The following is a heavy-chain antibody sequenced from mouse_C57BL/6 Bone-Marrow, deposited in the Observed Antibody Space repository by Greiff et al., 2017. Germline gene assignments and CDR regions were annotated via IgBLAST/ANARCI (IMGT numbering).Heavy chain of an antibody. Sequence: EVQLQQSGAELVRPGASVKLSCTASGFNIKEDYMHWVKQRPEQGLEWIGWIDPENGDTEYASKFQGKATITADTSSNTAYLQLSSLTSEDTAVYYCTTSLWLLPFAYWGQGTLVTVSA. V-gene: IGHV14-4*01. CDR1: GFNIKEDY. J-gene: IGHJ3*01. D-gene: IGHD2-2*01. CDR3: TTSLWLLPFAY. CDR2: IDPENGDT.